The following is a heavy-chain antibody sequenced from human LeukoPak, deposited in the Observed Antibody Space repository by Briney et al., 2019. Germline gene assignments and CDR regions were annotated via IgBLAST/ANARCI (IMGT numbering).Heavy chain of an antibody. Sequence: AGGSLRLSCATSGFIFSSYGMHWVRQAPGKGLEWVAVISHDGANKYYADSVKGRFTISRDNSKNTLYLQMGSLRAEDMAVYYCARDQDSSGYILSVWGQGTLVTVSS. CDR2: ISHDGANK. CDR3: ARDQDSSGYILSV. J-gene: IGHJ4*02. D-gene: IGHD3-22*01. V-gene: IGHV3-30*03. CDR1: GFIFSSYG.